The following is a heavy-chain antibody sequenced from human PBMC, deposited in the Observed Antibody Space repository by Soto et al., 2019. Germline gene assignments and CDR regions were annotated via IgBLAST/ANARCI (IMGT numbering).Heavy chain of an antibody. Sequence: PSETLSLTCTVSGVSISSYYWSWIRQPPGKGLEWIGYIYYSGSTNYNPSLKSRVTISVDTSKNQFSLKLSSVTAADTAVYYCARVGTYYYGSGSYYTSYYYYYMDVWGKGTTVTVSS. J-gene: IGHJ6*03. D-gene: IGHD3-10*01. CDR1: GVSISSYY. V-gene: IGHV4-59*01. CDR2: IYYSGST. CDR3: ARVGTYYYGSGSYYTSYYYYYMDV.